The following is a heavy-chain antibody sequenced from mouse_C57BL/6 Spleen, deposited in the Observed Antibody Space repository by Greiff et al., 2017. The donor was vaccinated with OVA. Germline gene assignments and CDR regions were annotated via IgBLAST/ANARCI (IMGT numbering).Heavy chain of an antibody. CDR2: ISYDGSN. J-gene: IGHJ4*01. V-gene: IGHV3-6*01. D-gene: IGHD2-1*01. Sequence: EVQLQQSGPGLVKPSQSLSLTCSVTGYSITSGYYWNWIRQFPGNKLEWMGYISYDGSNNYNPSLKNRISITRDTSKNQFFLKLNSVTTEDTATYYCARDKVYGNYGYYAMDYWGQGTSVTVSS. CDR1: GYSITSGYY. CDR3: ARDKVYGNYGYYAMDY.